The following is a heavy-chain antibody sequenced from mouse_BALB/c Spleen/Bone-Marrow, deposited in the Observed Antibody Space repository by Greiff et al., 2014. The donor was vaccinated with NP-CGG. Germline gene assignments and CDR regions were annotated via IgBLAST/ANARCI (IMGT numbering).Heavy chain of an antibody. CDR1: GYTFTSYW. D-gene: IGHD2-13*01. V-gene: IGHV1S81*02. CDR3: ARTYGDSPYFYGMDY. CDR2: INPSNGRT. Sequence: VQLQQSGAELVKPGTSVKLSCKTSGYTFTSYWMHWVKQRPGQGLEWIGEINPSNGRTNYNEKFKNKATLTVDKSSSTAYMQLSSLTSEDSAVYFCARTYGDSPYFYGMDYWGQGTSVTFSS. J-gene: IGHJ4*01.